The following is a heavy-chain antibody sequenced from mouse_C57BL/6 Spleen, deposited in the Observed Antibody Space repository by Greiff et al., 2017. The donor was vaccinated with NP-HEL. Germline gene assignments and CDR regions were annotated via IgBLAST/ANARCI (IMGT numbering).Heavy chain of an antibody. CDR2: IDPSDSET. Sequence: VQLQQPGAELVRPGSSVKLSCKASGYTFTSYWMHWVKQRPIQGLEWIGNIDPSDSETHYNQKFKDKATLTVDKSSSTAYMQLSSLTSEESAVYYCAREDYGSSYWYFDVWGTGTTVTVSS. V-gene: IGHV1-52*01. J-gene: IGHJ1*03. D-gene: IGHD1-1*01. CDR1: GYTFTSYW. CDR3: AREDYGSSYWYFDV.